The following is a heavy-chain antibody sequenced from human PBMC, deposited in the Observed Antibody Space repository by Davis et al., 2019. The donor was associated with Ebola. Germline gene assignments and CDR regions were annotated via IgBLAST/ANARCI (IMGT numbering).Heavy chain of an antibody. D-gene: IGHD6-25*01. CDR3: ARQAGAAWIDP. Sequence: MPSETLSLTCTVSGGSISSSSYYWGWIRQPPGKGLEWIGSIYYSGSTYYNPSLKSRVTISVDTSKNQFSLKLSSVTAADTAVYYCARQAGAAWIDPWGQGTLVTVSS. V-gene: IGHV4-39*01. CDR2: IYYSGST. CDR1: GGSISSSSYY. J-gene: IGHJ5*02.